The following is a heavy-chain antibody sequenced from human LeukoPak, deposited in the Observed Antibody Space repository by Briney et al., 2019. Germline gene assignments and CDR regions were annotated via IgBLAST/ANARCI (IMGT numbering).Heavy chain of an antibody. CDR1: GGSFSGYY. J-gene: IGHJ4*02. D-gene: IGHD5-18*01. Sequence: SETLSLTCAVYGGSFSGYYWSWIRQPPGKGLEWIGEINDSGSTNYNPSLKSRVTISVDTSNNRVSLKVDSVTAADTAVYYCARRAGYDYGQIDHWGRGTLVAVSS. CDR2: INDSGST. V-gene: IGHV4-34*01. CDR3: ARRAGYDYGQIDH.